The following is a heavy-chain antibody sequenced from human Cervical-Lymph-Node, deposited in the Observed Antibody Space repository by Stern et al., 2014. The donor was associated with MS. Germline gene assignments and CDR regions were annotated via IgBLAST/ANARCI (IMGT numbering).Heavy chain of an antibody. J-gene: IGHJ4*02. D-gene: IGHD5-18*01. CDR3: ARGYTAMVTGFDY. Sequence: VQLVQSGAEVKKPGASVKVSCKASGYTFTTYAIHWVRQAPGQRLEWMGWINCGTGNTIYSQKFQGRITMTWGTSASTAYMELSSLRSEDTAVYYCARGYTAMVTGFDYWGQGTMVAVSS. V-gene: IGHV1-3*01. CDR1: GYTFTTYA. CDR2: INCGTGNT.